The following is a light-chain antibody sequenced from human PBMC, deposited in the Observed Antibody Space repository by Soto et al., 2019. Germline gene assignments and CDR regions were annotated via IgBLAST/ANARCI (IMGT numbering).Light chain of an antibody. CDR2: GAS. CDR1: QSISSN. Sequence: EIVMTQSPATLSVSPGERATLSCRASQSISSNLAWYQQKPGQAPRLLIYGASTRATGIPATFSGSGSGTEFNLTISGLQSEDFAVYYCQQYNNWPFTFGPGTKVDIK. V-gene: IGKV3-15*01. CDR3: QQYNNWPFT. J-gene: IGKJ3*01.